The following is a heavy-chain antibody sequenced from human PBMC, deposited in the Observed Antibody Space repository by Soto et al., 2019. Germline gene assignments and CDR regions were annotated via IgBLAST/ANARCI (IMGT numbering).Heavy chain of an antibody. V-gene: IGHV4-34*01. CDR1: GGSFSGYI. CDR3: ARDGAPYYSGDRFVGKDYFDL. J-gene: IGHJ4*02. Sequence: PSETLSLTCAVHGGSFSGYIWTWIRQPPGTGLQWIGEINHSGSTNYNPSLKSRVTISVDTSKNQFSLRADDTALYYCARDGAPYYSGDRFVGKDYFDLWGQGILVTVSS. CDR2: INHSGST. D-gene: IGHD2-21*02.